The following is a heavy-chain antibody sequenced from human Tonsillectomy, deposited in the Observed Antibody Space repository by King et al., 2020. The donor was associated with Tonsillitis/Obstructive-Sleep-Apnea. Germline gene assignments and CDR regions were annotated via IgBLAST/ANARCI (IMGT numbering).Heavy chain of an antibody. J-gene: IGHJ3*02. CDR3: ARGGVGYDFVFDI. V-gene: IGHV5-10-1*01. Sequence: QLVQSGAEVKKPGESLRISCKGSGYSFASYWINWVRQMPGKGLEWMGRIDPSDSYTNYRPSFQGHVTFSVEKSISTAYLQWSSLRAPDTAIYYCARGGVGYDFVFDIWGQGTMVTVSS. D-gene: IGHD5-12*01. CDR2: IDPSDSYT. CDR1: GYSFASYW.